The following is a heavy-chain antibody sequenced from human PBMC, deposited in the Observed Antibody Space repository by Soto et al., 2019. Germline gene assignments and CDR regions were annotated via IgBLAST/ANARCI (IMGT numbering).Heavy chain of an antibody. V-gene: IGHV3-30-3*01. CDR3: ARDYYKYYDSSGYYRSPAY. J-gene: IGHJ4*02. CDR1: GCTFSSYA. CDR2: ISYDGSDK. Sequence: QVQLVESGGGVVQPGRSLRLSCAASGCTFSSYALHWVRQAPGKGLEWVALISYDGSDKDYADSVKGRFTISRDNSRNTLFLQMNSLRAEDTAVYYCARDYYKYYDSSGYYRSPAYWGQGTLVTVSS. D-gene: IGHD3-22*01.